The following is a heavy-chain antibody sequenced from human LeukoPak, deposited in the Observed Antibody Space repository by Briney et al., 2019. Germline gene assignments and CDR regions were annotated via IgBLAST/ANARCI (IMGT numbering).Heavy chain of an antibody. V-gene: IGHV3-13*01. D-gene: IGHD3-3*01. CDR3: AKDESYDFWSGYSGMDV. Sequence: GGPLRLSCAASGFTFSSYDMHWVRQATGEGLEWVSAIGTAGDTYYADSVKGRFTISRDNSKNTLYLQMNSLRAEDTAVYYCAKDESYDFWSGYSGMDVWGKGTTVTVSS. J-gene: IGHJ6*04. CDR1: GFTFSSYD. CDR2: IGTAGDT.